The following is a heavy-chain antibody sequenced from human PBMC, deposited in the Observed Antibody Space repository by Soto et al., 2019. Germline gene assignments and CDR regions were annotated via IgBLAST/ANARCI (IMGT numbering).Heavy chain of an antibody. CDR1: GGSISSAGYS. J-gene: IGHJ6*02. CDR3: ASSSKALSFHALAI. V-gene: IGHV4-30-2*06. D-gene: IGHD2-2*01. Sequence: QLQLQGSGSRLVKPSQTLSLSCTVSGGSISSAGYSLSWIRQSPGKDLEWIGYIYHRVNAFYNPSLKSMDTMSLDKSTNQFSLNLTSATAADTAGYSSASSSKALSFHALAIWGQGTTGAVTS. CDR2: IYHRVNA.